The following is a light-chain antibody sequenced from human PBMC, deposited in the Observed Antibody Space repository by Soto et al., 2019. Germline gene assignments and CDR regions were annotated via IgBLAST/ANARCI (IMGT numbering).Light chain of an antibody. CDR3: QQRSNWPSIT. Sequence: EIVLTQSPATLSLSPGERATLSCRASQSVSSYLAWYQQKPGQAPRLLIYDASNRATGIPARFSGSGSGTDFTLTINRLEPEDSAVYYCQQRSNWPSITVGQGTRLEIK. J-gene: IGKJ5*01. CDR1: QSVSSY. CDR2: DAS. V-gene: IGKV3-11*01.